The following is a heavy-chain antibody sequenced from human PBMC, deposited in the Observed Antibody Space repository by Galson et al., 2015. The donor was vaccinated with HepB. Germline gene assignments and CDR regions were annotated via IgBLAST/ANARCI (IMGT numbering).Heavy chain of an antibody. CDR1: GFTLSSYG. V-gene: IGHV3-13*01. D-gene: IGHD5-18*01. CDR2: LDAAGNT. J-gene: IGHJ3*02. CDR3: TRGGYNAFDI. Sequence: SLRLSCAASGFTLSSYGMHWVRQATGEGLEWVSGLDAAGNTYYPGSVKSRFTISRENAKNSLYLQMNSLRAGDTAVYYCTRGGYNAFDIWAQGTMFTVSS.